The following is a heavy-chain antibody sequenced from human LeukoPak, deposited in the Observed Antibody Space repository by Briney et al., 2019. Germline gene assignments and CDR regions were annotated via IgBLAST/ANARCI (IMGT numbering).Heavy chain of an antibody. CDR2: IYYTET. CDR3: ARVRDILTDSWFDP. Sequence: SETLSLTCTVSGGSVSNYYWSWIRQSPGKGLEWIGYIYYTETSYNPSLKSRVTISADTSKNQFSLKLYSVTAEDTAVYYCARVRDILTDSWFDPWGQGTLVTVSS. J-gene: IGHJ5*02. V-gene: IGHV4-59*02. CDR1: GGSVSNYY. D-gene: IGHD3-9*01.